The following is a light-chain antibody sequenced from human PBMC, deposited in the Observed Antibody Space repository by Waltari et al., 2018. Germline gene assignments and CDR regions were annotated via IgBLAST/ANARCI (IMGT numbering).Light chain of an antibody. J-gene: IGLJ2*01. CDR3: AAWDDSPNGGVA. CDR2: GNN. CDR1: SSNIGSNT. V-gene: IGLV1-44*01. Sequence: QSVLTQPPSASGTPGQRVTISCSGSSSNIGSNTVHWYQQLPGTAPKLLIYGNNRRPSGVPDRYSGSKSGTSASLAISGLQSEDEADYYCAAWDDSPNGGVAFGGGTKLTVL.